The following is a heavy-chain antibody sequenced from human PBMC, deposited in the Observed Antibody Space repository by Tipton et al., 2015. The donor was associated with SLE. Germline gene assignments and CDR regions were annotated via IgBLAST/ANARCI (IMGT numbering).Heavy chain of an antibody. Sequence: TLSLTCTVSGGSISGYYWSWIRQPPGKGLEWIGYIYYSGSTNYNPSLKSRVTISVDTSKNQFSLKLSSVTAADTAVYYCARAPKVVVPAAMGYYYYYMDVWGKGTTVTVSS. CDR1: GGSISGYY. V-gene: IGHV4-59*01. CDR2: IYYSGST. CDR3: ARAPKVVVPAAMGYYYYYMDV. D-gene: IGHD2-2*01. J-gene: IGHJ6*03.